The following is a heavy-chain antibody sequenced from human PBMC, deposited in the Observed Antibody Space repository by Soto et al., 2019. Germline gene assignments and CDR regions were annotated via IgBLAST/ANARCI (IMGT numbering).Heavy chain of an antibody. V-gene: IGHV3-23*01. Sequence: EVQLLESGGGLVQPGGSLRLSCAASGFTFSSYAMSWVRQAPGKGLEWVSAISGSGGSTYYADSVKGRFTISRDNSKNTRYLQMNSLRAEDTAVYYGAKGSGYYDGSGSYSPHHYGMDVWGQGSTVTVSS. CDR2: ISGSGGST. J-gene: IGHJ6*02. CDR1: GFTFSSYA. D-gene: IGHD3-10*01. CDR3: AKGSGYYDGSGSYSPHHYGMDV.